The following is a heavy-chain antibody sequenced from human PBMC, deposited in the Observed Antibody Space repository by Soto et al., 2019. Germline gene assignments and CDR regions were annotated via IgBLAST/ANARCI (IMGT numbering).Heavy chain of an antibody. Sequence: QVRLQESVQGLVRPSQTLSLICTVSGTSIRHDNFYWSFLRQRPGTGLEWLGYISYGGITFYNPFLAIRMVMSVAPSNNKFSLNLKTGTAWDTAMYYCASDLGGVVTGRGAFAVWGTGTLVTVSS. CDR1: GTSIRHDNFY. V-gene: IGHV4-31*03. J-gene: IGHJ3*01. CDR2: ISYGGIT. D-gene: IGHD3-9*01. CDR3: ASDLGGVVTGRGAFAV.